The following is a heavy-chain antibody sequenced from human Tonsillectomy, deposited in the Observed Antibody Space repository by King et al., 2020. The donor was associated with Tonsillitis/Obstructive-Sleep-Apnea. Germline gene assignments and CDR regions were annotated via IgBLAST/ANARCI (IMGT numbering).Heavy chain of an antibody. V-gene: IGHV4-39*01. CDR2: IYYSGST. CDR3: ASPPSPAVVPPFSN. CDR1: GGSISSSSYY. J-gene: IGHJ4*02. Sequence: LQLQESGPGLVKPSETLSLTCTVSGGSISSSSYYWGWIRQPPGKGLEWIGSIYYSGSTYYNPSLKSRVTISVDTSKNQFSLKLSSVTAAATAVYYCASPPSPAVVPPFSNWGQGTLVTVSS. D-gene: IGHD4-23*01.